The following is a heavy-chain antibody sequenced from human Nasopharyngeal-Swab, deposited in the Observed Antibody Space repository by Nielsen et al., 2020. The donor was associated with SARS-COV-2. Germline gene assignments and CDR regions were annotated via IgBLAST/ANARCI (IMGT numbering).Heavy chain of an antibody. CDR3: ALAVAGIDYGLNWFDP. J-gene: IGHJ5*02. D-gene: IGHD6-19*01. Sequence: GESLKISCKGSGYSFTSYWIGWVRQMPGKGLEWMGIIYPGDSDTRYSPSFQGQVTISADKSISTAYLQWSSLKASDTAMYYCALAVAGIDYGLNWFDPWGQGTLVTVSS. CDR2: IYPGDSDT. CDR1: GYSFTSYW. V-gene: IGHV5-51*01.